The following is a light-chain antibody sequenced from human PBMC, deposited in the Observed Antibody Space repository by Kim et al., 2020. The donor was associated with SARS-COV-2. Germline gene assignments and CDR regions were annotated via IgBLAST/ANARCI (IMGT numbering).Light chain of an antibody. CDR1: QSISSC. J-gene: IGKJ4*01. CDR3: RQSYSTPALT. Sequence: SVGDRVTITCRGSQSISSCLNWYQQKPGKAPKLLIYAASSLQSGVPSRCSGSGSGTDFILTISSLQPEDFATYYCRQSYSTPALTFGGGTKVDIK. CDR2: AAS. V-gene: IGKV1-39*01.